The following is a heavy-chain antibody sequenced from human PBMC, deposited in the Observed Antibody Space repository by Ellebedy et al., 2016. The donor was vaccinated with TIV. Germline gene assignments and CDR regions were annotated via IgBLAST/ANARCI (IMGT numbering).Heavy chain of an antibody. CDR3: ARDPRGSYFPFDY. D-gene: IGHD1-26*01. V-gene: IGHV3-7*01. Sequence: GESLKISCAASGFTFSSYWMSWVRQAPGKGLEWVANIKQDGSEKYYVDSVKGRFTISRDNAKNSLYLQMNSLRAEDTAVYYCARDPRGSYFPFDYWGQGTLVTVSS. CDR2: IKQDGSEK. J-gene: IGHJ4*02. CDR1: GFTFSSYW.